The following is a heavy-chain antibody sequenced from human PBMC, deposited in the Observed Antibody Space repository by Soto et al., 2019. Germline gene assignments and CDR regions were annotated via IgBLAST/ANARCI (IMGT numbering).Heavy chain of an antibody. CDR2: IYYSGNT. J-gene: IGHJ4*02. CDR3: ARCRSGGDGRSFFDD. D-gene: IGHD2-21*02. Sequence: SDTLSLTCSVSGDSISRGGFYWSWIRQHPGKGLEWIGNIYYSGNTYYNPSLKSQLTISVDTSKNHFSLKLSSVTAADTAMYYCARCRSGGDGRSFFDDWGQGTRVTGSA. CDR1: GDSISRGGFY. V-gene: IGHV4-31*01.